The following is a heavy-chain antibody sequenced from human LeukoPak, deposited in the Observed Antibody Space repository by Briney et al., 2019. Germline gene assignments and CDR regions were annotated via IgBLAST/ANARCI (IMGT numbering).Heavy chain of an antibody. Sequence: GGSLRLSCAASGFTFSSYAMSWVRQAPGKGLEWVSAISGSGGSTYHADSVKGRFTISRDNSKNTLYLQMNSLRAEDTAVYYCARGYGWGSYRYFDDWGQGTLVTGSS. CDR2: ISGSGGST. V-gene: IGHV3-23*01. D-gene: IGHD3-16*02. CDR3: ARGYGWGSYRYFDD. CDR1: GFTFSSYA. J-gene: IGHJ5*02.